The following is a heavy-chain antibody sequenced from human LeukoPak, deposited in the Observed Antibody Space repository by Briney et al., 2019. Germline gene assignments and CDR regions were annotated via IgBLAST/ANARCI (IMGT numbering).Heavy chain of an antibody. D-gene: IGHD1-7*01. Sequence: GGSLRLSCAASGSYWMHWVRQAPGKGLVWVSHINSDGSWTSYADSVKGRFTISRDNSKNTLYLQMNSLRAEDTAVYYCAKIEDNWNYGYFDYWGQGTLVTVSS. CDR2: INSDGSWT. CDR3: AKIEDNWNYGYFDY. J-gene: IGHJ4*02. CDR1: GSYW. V-gene: IGHV3-74*01.